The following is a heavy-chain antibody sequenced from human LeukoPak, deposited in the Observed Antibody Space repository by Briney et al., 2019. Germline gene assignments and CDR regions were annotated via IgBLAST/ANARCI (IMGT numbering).Heavy chain of an antibody. CDR1: GFTFSSYG. J-gene: IGHJ5*02. V-gene: IGHV3-30*18. D-gene: IGHD3-9*01. CDR3: AKGRLYYDILPGLGP. CDR2: ISYDGSNK. Sequence: PGGSLRLSCAASGFTFSSYGMHWVRQAPGKGLEWVAVISYDGSNKYYADSVKGRFTISRDNSKNTLYVQMNSLRAGDTAVYYCAKGRLYYDILPGLGPWGQGTLVTVSS.